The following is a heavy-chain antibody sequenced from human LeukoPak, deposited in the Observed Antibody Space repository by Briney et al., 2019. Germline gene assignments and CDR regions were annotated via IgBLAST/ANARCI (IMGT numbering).Heavy chain of an antibody. D-gene: IGHD3-3*01. CDR3: ARGGAPITIFGVVTTDMDV. J-gene: IGHJ6*03. Sequence: ASVTVSCKASGYTFTSYYMHWVRQAPGQGLEWMGIINPSGGSTSYAQKFQGRVTMTRDMSTSTVYMELSSLRSEDTAVYYCARGGAPITIFGVVTTDMDVGGKGTTGTVSS. CDR2: INPSGGST. CDR1: GYTFTSYY. V-gene: IGHV1-46*01.